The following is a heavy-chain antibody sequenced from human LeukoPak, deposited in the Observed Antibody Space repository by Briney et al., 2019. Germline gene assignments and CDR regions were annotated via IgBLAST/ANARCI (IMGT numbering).Heavy chain of an antibody. D-gene: IGHD6-13*01. CDR2: IYYSGST. CDR1: GGSISSYY. Sequence: SETLSLTCTVSGGSISSYYWSWIRQPPGKGLEWFGYIYYSGSTNYNPSLKSRVTVSVDTSKNQFSLKLSSVTAADTAVYYCARDRLAAAAFLFLLAFDIWGQGTMVTVSS. V-gene: IGHV4-59*12. J-gene: IGHJ3*02. CDR3: ARDRLAAAAFLFLLAFDI.